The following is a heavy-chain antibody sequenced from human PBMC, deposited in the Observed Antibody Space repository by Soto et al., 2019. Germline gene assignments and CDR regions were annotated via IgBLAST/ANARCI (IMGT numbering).Heavy chain of an antibody. CDR2: IYYSGST. Sequence: PSETLSLTCTVSGGSISSGGYYWSWLRQHPGKGLEWIGYIYYSGSTYYNPSLKSRVTISVDTSKNQFSLKLSSVTAADTAVYYCARYCSGGSCYLFDYWGQGTLVTVSS. CDR3: ARYCSGGSCYLFDY. J-gene: IGHJ4*02. CDR1: GGSISSGGYY. V-gene: IGHV4-31*03. D-gene: IGHD2-15*01.